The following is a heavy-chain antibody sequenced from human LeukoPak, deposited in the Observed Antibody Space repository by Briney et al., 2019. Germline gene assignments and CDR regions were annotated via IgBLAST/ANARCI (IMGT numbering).Heavy chain of an antibody. CDR1: GFTFSSYW. CDR3: ARDERSGEHFDY. D-gene: IGHD3-3*01. V-gene: IGHV3-74*01. CDR2: INSDGSST. Sequence: PGGSLRLSCAASGFTFSSYWMHWVRQAPGKGLVWVSRINSDGSSTSYADSVKGRFTISRDNAKNTLYLQMSSLRAEDTAVYYCARDERSGEHFDYWGQGTLVTVSS. J-gene: IGHJ4*02.